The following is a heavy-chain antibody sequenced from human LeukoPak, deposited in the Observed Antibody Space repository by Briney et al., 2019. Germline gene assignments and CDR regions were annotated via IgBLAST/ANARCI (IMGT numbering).Heavy chain of an antibody. Sequence: SETLSLTCAVYGGSFSGYYWSWIRQPPGKGLEWIGEINHSGSTNYNPSLKSRVTISVDTSKNQFSLKLSSVTAADTAVYYCARRGYYYYYYYMDVWGKGTTVTISS. V-gene: IGHV4-34*01. J-gene: IGHJ6*03. CDR1: GGSFSGYY. CDR2: INHSGST. CDR3: ARRGYYYYYYYMDV. D-gene: IGHD1-26*01.